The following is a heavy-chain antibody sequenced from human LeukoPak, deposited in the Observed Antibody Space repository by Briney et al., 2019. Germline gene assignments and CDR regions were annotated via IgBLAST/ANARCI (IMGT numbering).Heavy chain of an antibody. Sequence: PGVSLRLSCAASGFTFSSYSMNWVRQAPGKGLEWVSSISSSSTYIYYADSVKGRFTISRDNAKNSLYLQMNSLRAEDTAVYYCARGAGQWLVPAVDYWGQGTLVTVSS. J-gene: IGHJ4*02. CDR1: GFTFSSYS. CDR2: ISSSSTYI. CDR3: ARGAGQWLVPAVDY. V-gene: IGHV3-21*01. D-gene: IGHD6-19*01.